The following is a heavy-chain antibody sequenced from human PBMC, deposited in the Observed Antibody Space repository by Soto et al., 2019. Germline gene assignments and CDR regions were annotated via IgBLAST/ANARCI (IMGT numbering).Heavy chain of an antibody. Sequence: GGSLRLSCVASGFTFSNHAMSWVRQAPGKGLEWVSTISGGGGSTNYADSVKGRFTISRDNSMNTLYLQMDSLGAVDTALYYCTKDRVPVAPLWGSDIWGQGTMVTVSS. CDR2: ISGGGGST. CDR3: TKDRVPVAPLWGSDI. J-gene: IGHJ3*02. CDR1: GFTFSNHA. V-gene: IGHV3-23*01. D-gene: IGHD6-19*01.